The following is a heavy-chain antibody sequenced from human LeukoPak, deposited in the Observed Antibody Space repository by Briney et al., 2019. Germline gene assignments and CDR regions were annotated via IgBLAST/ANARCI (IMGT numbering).Heavy chain of an antibody. Sequence: HGGSLRLSCAASVFTFSSYAMSWVRQAPGKGLEWVSDVSRSGDRTYYADSLKGRFTISRDNSKNTLYLQMNSLRAEDTAVYYCAKDAIVTTPGEAFDIWGQGTMVTVSS. D-gene: IGHD4-11*01. CDR1: VFTFSSYA. CDR2: VSRSGDRT. V-gene: IGHV3-23*01. CDR3: AKDAIVTTPGEAFDI. J-gene: IGHJ3*02.